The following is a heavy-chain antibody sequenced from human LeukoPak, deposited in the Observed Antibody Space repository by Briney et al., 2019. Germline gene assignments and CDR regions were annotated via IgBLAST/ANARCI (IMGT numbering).Heavy chain of an antibody. CDR1: GGTFSSYA. J-gene: IGHJ4*02. Sequence: GASVKVSCKASGGTFSSYAISWVRQAPGQGLEWMGGIIPIFGTANYAQKFQGRVTITADESTSTAYMELSSLRSEDTAVYYCARGPDYDSSGYYYDHFDYWGQGTLVTVSS. V-gene: IGHV1-69*13. D-gene: IGHD3-22*01. CDR3: ARGPDYDSSGYYYDHFDY. CDR2: IIPIFGTA.